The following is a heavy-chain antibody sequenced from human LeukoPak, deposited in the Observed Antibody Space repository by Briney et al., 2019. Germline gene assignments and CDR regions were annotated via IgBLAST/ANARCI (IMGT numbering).Heavy chain of an antibody. CDR3: ARKGTVTTPFDY. CDR1: GDSVSSNSAA. V-gene: IGHV6-1*01. Sequence: SQTLSLTCAISGDSVSSNSAAWHWVRQSPSRGLEWLGRTYYRSKWISDYALSVKSRITINADTSKNQFSLQLNSVTPEDTAVYYCARKGTVTTPFDYWGQGILVTVSS. D-gene: IGHD4-11*01. CDR2: TYYRSKWIS. J-gene: IGHJ4*02.